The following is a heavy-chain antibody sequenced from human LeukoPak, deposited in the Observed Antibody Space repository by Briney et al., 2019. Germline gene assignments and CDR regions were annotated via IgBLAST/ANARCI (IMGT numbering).Heavy chain of an antibody. V-gene: IGHV3-30*02. CDR2: IRYDGSNK. J-gene: IGHJ4*02. CDR3: ASAAKYSSSWYLFDY. CDR1: GFTFSSYG. Sequence: GGSLRLSCAASGFTFSSYGMHWVRQAPGKGLEWVAFIRYDGSNKYYADSVKGRFTISRDNSKNTLYLQMNSLRAEDTAVYYCASAAKYSSSWYLFDYWGQGTLVTVSS. D-gene: IGHD6-13*01.